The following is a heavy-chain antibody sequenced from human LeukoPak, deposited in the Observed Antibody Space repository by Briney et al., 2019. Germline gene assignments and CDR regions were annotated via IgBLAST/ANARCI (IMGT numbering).Heavy chain of an antibody. Sequence: GRSLRLSCAASGFTFSSYAMHWVRQAPGKGLEWVAVISYDGSNKYYADSVKGRFTISRDNAKNSLYLQMNSLRAEDMALYYCAKDSTDGSSGYFDYWGQGTLVTVSS. V-gene: IGHV3-30*04. J-gene: IGHJ4*02. CDR1: GFTFSSYA. CDR2: ISYDGSNK. D-gene: IGHD6-6*01. CDR3: AKDSTDGSSGYFDY.